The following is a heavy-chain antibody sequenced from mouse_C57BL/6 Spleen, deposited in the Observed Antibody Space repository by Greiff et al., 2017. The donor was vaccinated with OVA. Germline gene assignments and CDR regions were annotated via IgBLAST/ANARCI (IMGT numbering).Heavy chain of an antibody. J-gene: IGHJ2*01. V-gene: IGHV1-69*01. Sequence: QVQLKQPGAELVMPGASVKLSCKASGYTFTSYWMHWVKQRPGQGLEWIGEIDPSDSYTNYNQKFKGKSTLTVDKSSSTAYMQLSSLTSEDSAVYYCARRGLGREFDYWGQGTTLTVSS. CDR1: GYTFTSYW. CDR2: IDPSDSYT. CDR3: ARRGLGREFDY. D-gene: IGHD4-1*01.